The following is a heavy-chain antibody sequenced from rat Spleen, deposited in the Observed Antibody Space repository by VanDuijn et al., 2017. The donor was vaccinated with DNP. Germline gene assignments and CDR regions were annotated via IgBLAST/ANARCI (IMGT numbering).Heavy chain of an antibody. V-gene: IGHV3-1*01. CDR3: ARWSRYFDY. CDR2: ISYSGST. J-gene: IGHJ2*01. CDR1: GYSITSNY. Sequence: VQLQESGPGLVKPSQSLSLTCSVTGYSITSNYWAWIRKFPGNKMEWMGYISYSGSTSYNPSLKSRISITRDTSKNQFFLQLNSVTTEDTATYYCARWSRYFDYWGQGVMVTVSS.